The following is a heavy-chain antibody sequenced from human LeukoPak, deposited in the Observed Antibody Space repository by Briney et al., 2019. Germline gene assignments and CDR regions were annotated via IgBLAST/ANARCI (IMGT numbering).Heavy chain of an antibody. J-gene: IGHJ6*02. CDR1: GFTFDDYA. V-gene: IGHV3-9*01. CDR3: AKVGSQGVYGMDV. D-gene: IGHD3-16*01. Sequence: PGRSLRLSCAASGFTFDDYAMHWVRQAPGKGLEWVSGISWNSGSIGYADSVKGRFTISRDNAKNSLYLQMNSLRAEDTALYYCAKVGSQGVYGMDVWGQGTTVTVSS. CDR2: ISWNSGSI.